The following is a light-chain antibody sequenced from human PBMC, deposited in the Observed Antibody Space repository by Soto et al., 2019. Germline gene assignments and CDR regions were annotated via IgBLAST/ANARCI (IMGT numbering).Light chain of an antibody. J-gene: IGKJ1*01. V-gene: IGKV1-27*01. CDR1: QGISNY. CDR2: AAS. Sequence: DIQMTQSPSSLSASVGDRVTITCRASQGISNYLAWYQQKPGKVPKLLIYAASTLQSGVPSRFSGSGYGTDFTLTISSLPPEDVATYYCQKYNSAPRTFGQGTKVEIK. CDR3: QKYNSAPRT.